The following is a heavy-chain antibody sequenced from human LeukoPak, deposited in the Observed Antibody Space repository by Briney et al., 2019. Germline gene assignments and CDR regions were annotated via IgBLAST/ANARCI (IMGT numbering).Heavy chain of an antibody. D-gene: IGHD2-21*01. Sequence: SETLSLTCTVSGGSISSSSYYWGWIRQPPGKGLEWIGSIYYSGSPYYNPSPKSRVTISVDTSKKQFSLKLSSVTAADTAVYYCARGVVIAPQTFDYWGQGTLVTVSS. CDR2: IYYSGSP. CDR3: ARGVVIAPQTFDY. J-gene: IGHJ4*02. CDR1: GGSISSSSYY. V-gene: IGHV4-39*01.